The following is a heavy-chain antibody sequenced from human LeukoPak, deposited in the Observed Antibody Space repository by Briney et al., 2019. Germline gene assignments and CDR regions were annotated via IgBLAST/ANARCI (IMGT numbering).Heavy chain of an antibody. D-gene: IGHD2-15*01. CDR2: IIPIFGTA. CDR3: ARGYCSGGSCYSVENWFDP. Sequence: SVKVSCKASGGTFSSYAISWVRQAPGQGLEWMGRIIPIFGTANYAQKFQGRVTITTDESTSTAYMELSSLRSEDTAVYYCARGYCSGGSCYSVENWFDPWGQGTLVTVSS. J-gene: IGHJ5*02. CDR1: GGTFSSYA. V-gene: IGHV1-69*05.